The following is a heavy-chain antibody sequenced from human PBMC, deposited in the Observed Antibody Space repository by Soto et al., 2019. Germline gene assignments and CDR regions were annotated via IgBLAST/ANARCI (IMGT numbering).Heavy chain of an antibody. CDR2: TSTGGSST. CDR1: GFTFSNYA. CDR3: AKVSQNSGGTFY. V-gene: IGHV3-23*01. Sequence: GGSLRLSCAASGFTFSNYAMSWVRQAPGKGLEWVSTTSTGGSSTYYADSVKGRFTISRDNSKNTLYLQMNSLRAEDTAVYYCAKVSQNSGGTFYFGQGTLVTVSS. D-gene: IGHD2-15*01. J-gene: IGHJ4*02.